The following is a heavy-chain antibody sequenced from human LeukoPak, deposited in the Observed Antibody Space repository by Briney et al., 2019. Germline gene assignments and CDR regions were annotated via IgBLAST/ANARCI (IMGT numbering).Heavy chain of an antibody. V-gene: IGHV1-46*01. CDR3: ARAGQYQLLFVAFDI. Sequence: ASVKVSCKASGYSFTNYYMHWVRKAPGQGLEWMGLINPSGGSTSYTQKFQGRVTMTRDTSTSTVYMELSSLRSEDTAVYYCARAGQYQLLFVAFDIWGQGTIVTVAS. J-gene: IGHJ3*02. D-gene: IGHD2-2*01. CDR1: GYSFTNYY. CDR2: INPSGGST.